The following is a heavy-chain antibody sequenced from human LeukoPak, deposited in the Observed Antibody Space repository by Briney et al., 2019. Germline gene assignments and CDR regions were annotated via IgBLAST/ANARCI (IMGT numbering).Heavy chain of an antibody. CDR2: MNPNSGNT. J-gene: IGHJ4*02. D-gene: IGHD6-13*01. CDR1: GYTFTSYD. CDR3: ARGRYSSSRKSYYFDY. Sequence: ASVKVSCKASGYTFTSYDINWVRQATGQGLEWMGWMNPNSGNTGYAQKFQGRVTITRNTSISTAYMELSSLRSEDTAVYYCARGRYSSSRKSYYFDYWGQGTLVTVSS. V-gene: IGHV1-8*03.